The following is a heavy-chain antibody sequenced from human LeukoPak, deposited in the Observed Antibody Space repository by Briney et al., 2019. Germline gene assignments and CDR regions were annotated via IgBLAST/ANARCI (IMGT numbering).Heavy chain of an antibody. CDR2: IRSKANSYAT. Sequence: GGSLRLSCAASGFTFSGSAMHWVRQASGKGPEWVGRIRSKANSYATAYAASVKGRFTVSRDDSKNTAYLQMNSLKTEDTAVYYCTRQDSNGYYVSAFGYWGQGTLVTVSS. CDR3: TRQDSNGYYVSAFGY. D-gene: IGHD3-22*01. J-gene: IGHJ4*02. V-gene: IGHV3-73*01. CDR1: GFTFSGSA.